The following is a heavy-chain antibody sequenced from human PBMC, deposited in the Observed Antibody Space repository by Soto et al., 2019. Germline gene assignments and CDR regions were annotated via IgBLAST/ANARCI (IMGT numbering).Heavy chain of an antibody. CDR3: TRVRQNRVSGDCYSW. J-gene: IGHJ4*02. CDR1: GFTFSSYW. CDR2: IKQDGSEK. V-gene: IGHV3-7*05. D-gene: IGHD2-21*02. Sequence: EVQLVESGGGLVQPGGSLRLSCAASGFTFSSYWMSWVRQAPGKGLEWVANIKQDGSEKYYVDSVKGRFTISRDNANNPLYVQMTTLRAENTAVYYCTRVRQNRVSGDCYSWWGQRTLVTVSS.